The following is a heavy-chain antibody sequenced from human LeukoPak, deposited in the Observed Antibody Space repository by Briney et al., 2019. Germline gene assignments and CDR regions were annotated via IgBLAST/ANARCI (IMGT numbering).Heavy chain of an antibody. V-gene: IGHV1-46*01. CDR3: ARGQWLGHDAFDI. Sequence: ASVKVSCKASGYTFTTYYIHWVRQAPGQGLEWMGIINPPVGSTSYAPKFQGRVTMTRDTSTSTVYMDLSSPTSEDTAVYYCARGQWLGHDAFDIWGQGTMVTVSS. CDR2: INPPVGST. J-gene: IGHJ3*02. CDR1: GYTFTTYY. D-gene: IGHD3-22*01.